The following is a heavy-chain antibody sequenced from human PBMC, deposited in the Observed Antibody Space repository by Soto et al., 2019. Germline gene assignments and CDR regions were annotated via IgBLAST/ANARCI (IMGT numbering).Heavy chain of an antibody. D-gene: IGHD6-19*01. Sequence: ASVKVSCKTSGYTLSNYDFSWVRQAPGQGLEWMGWVSNKNGVTNYAEKFRDRVTMTTDISTNTIYMELRSLRSDDTAVYFCARERLNTGWYGFDHWGQGTQVTVSS. CDR3: ARERLNTGWYGFDH. CDR1: GYTLSNYD. J-gene: IGHJ4*02. CDR2: VSNKNGVT. V-gene: IGHV1-18*04.